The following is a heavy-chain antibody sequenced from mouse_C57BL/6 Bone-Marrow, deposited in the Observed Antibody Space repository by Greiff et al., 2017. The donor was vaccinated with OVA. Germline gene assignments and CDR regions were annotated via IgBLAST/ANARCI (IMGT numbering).Heavy chain of an antibody. Sequence: EVMLVESEGGLVQPGSSMKLSCTASGFTFSDYYMAWVRQVPEKGLEWVANINYDGSSTYYLDSLKSRFIISRDNAKNILYLQMSSLKSEDTATYYCARDRYYGSSPYWYFDVWGTGTTVTVSS. D-gene: IGHD1-1*01. J-gene: IGHJ1*03. CDR3: ARDRYYGSSPYWYFDV. CDR2: INYDGSST. V-gene: IGHV5-16*01. CDR1: GFTFSDYY.